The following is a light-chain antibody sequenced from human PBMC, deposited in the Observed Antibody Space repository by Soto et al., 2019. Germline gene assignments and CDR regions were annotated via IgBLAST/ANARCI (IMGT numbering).Light chain of an antibody. CDR2: GTS. J-gene: IGKJ3*01. Sequence: ELVLTQSPGTLSLSPGERATLSCRASQSIASSYLAWYQQRPGQAPRLLVSGTSTRATGIPDRFGGSGSGTDFPLAISRLEPEDFAVYYCQHYGTSPFTFGPGTKVHIK. V-gene: IGKV3-20*01. CDR3: QHYGTSPFT. CDR1: QSIASSY.